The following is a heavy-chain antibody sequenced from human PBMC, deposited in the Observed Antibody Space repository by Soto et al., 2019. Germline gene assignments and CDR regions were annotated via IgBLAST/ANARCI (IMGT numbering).Heavy chain of an antibody. D-gene: IGHD3-10*01. CDR3: ARKGYYSGSERYPPPRYYGMDV. Sequence: QVQLVQSGAEVKKPGASVKVSCKASGYSFTTYGISWVRQAPGQGLEWMGWISDYNGNTNYEKKFQGRVTMTTDTAKGKXXXGXXSPRSDDTAVYYLARKGYYSGSERYPPPRYYGMDVWGQGTTVTVS. CDR2: ISDYNGNT. J-gene: IGHJ6*02. CDR1: GYSFTTYG. V-gene: IGHV1-18*01.